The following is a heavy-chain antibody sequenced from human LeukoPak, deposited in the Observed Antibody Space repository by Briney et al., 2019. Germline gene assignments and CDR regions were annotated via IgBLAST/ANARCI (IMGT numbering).Heavy chain of an antibody. CDR3: ARRTSDYGGNYYYFDY. CDR2: ISAYNGNT. V-gene: IGHV1-18*01. J-gene: IGHJ4*02. D-gene: IGHD4-23*01. CDR1: GYTITRYG. Sequence: ASVKVSCKASGYTITRYGISWVRQAPGQGLEWMGWISAYNGNTNYAQKLQGRVTMTTDTSTSTAYMELRSLRSDDTAVYYCARRTSDYGGNYYYFDYWGQGPLVTVSS.